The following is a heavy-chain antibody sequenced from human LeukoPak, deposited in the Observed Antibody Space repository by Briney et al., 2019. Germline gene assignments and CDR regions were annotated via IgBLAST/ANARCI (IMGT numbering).Heavy chain of an antibody. CDR1: GGSISSSNW. CDR2: IYHSGST. J-gene: IGHJ3*02. V-gene: IGHV4-4*02. Sequence: SETLSLTCAVSGGSISSSNWWSWVRQPPGKGLEWIGEIYHSGSTNYNPSLKSRVTMSVDTSKNQFSLKLTSVTAADTAVYYCVANSSPGLGFHIWGQGTMVPVSS. CDR3: VANSSPGLGFHI. D-gene: IGHD3-16*01.